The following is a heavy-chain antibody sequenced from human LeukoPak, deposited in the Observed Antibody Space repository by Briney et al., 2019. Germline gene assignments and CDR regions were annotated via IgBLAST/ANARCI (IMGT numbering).Heavy chain of an antibody. CDR2: MNPNSGNT. J-gene: IGHJ4*02. CDR1: GYTSTSYD. D-gene: IGHD6-6*01. Sequence: ASVKVSCKASGYTSTSYDINWVRQATGQGLEWMGWMNPNSGNTGYAQKFQGRVTMTRNTSISTAYMELSSLRSEDTAVYYCARVVAARSPDDYWGQGTLVTVSS. V-gene: IGHV1-8*01. CDR3: ARVVAARSPDDY.